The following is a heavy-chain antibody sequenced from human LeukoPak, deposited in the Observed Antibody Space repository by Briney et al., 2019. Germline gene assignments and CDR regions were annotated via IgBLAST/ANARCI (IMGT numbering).Heavy chain of an antibody. V-gene: IGHV1-8*01. CDR2: MNPNSGNT. CDR1: GYTFTSYD. D-gene: IGHD6-19*01. J-gene: IGHJ4*02. CDR3: ARVRGIAVAAFDY. Sequence: GASVKVSCKASGYTFTSYDINWVRQATGQGLEWMGWMNPNSGNTGYAQKFQGRVTMTRNTSISTAYMELSSLRSDDTAVYYCARVRGIAVAAFDYWGQGTLVTVSS.